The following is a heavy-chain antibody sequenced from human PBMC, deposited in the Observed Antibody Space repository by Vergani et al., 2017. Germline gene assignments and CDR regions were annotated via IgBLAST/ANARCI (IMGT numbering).Heavy chain of an antibody. Sequence: QVQLQQWGAGLLKPSETLSLTCAVYGGSFSGYYWSWIRQPPGKGLEWIGEINHSGSTNYNPSLKSRVTISVDTSKNQFSLKLSSVTAADTAVYYCARGGGSTGYSSSWYAHYYYYGMDVWGQGTTVTVSS. V-gene: IGHV4-34*01. J-gene: IGHJ6*02. CDR1: GGSFSGYY. D-gene: IGHD6-13*01. CDR2: INHSGST. CDR3: ARGGGSTGYSSSWYAHYYYYGMDV.